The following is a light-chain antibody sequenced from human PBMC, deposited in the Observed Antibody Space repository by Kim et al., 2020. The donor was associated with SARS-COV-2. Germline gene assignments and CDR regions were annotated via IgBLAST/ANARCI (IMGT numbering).Light chain of an antibody. CDR2: DAS. Sequence: DIQMTQSPSSVSASVGDRVTITCRASQGISTWLAWYQHKPGKAPSLLIYDASRLEGGVPARFSGSGSGTDFTLTISNPQPEDFATYYCQQANSIPFTFGPGTKVDIK. V-gene: IGKV1-12*01. J-gene: IGKJ3*01. CDR3: QQANSIPFT. CDR1: QGISTW.